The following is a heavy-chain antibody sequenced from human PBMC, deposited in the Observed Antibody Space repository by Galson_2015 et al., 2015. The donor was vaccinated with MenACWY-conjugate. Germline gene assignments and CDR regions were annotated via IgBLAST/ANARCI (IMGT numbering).Heavy chain of an antibody. CDR3: ARGGDCAGDCLRDAIDS. J-gene: IGHJ3*02. CDR1: GYTFRNYA. Sequence: SVKVSCKASGYTFRNYAIHWVRQAPGQRLEWMGWVNPGNGDTKFSQNLQDRVIIPEDTSASTAYMELYSLSSEDTAVYYCARGGDCAGDCLRDAIDSWGHGTMVTVSS. V-gene: IGHV1-3*01. CDR2: VNPGNGDT. D-gene: IGHD2-21*02.